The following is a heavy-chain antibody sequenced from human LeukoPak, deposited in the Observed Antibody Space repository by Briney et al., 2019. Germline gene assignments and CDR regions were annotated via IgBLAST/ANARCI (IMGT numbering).Heavy chain of an antibody. J-gene: IGHJ5*02. V-gene: IGHV1-18*01. CDR1: GYTFTSYG. CDR2: ISAYNGNT. CDR3: ARGGLGYCSGGSCYSFSSRENWFDP. Sequence: GASVKVSCKASGYTFTSYGISWVRQAPGQGLEWMGWISAYNGNTNYAQKLQGRVTMTTDTSTSTAYMELRSLRSDDTAVYYCARGGLGYCSGGSCYSFSSRENWFDPWGQGTLVTVSS. D-gene: IGHD2-15*01.